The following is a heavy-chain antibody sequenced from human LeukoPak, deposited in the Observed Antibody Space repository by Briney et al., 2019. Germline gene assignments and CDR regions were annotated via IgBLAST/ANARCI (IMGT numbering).Heavy chain of an antibody. CDR3: ARASSYYGSGSPLNYFDY. Sequence: ASVKVSCKASGYTFTSYGISWVRLAPGQGLEWMGRISAYSGNTNYAQKLQGRVTMTTDTSTSTAYMEMRSLRSDDTAVYYCARASSYYGSGSPLNYFDYWGQGTLITVSS. D-gene: IGHD3-10*01. V-gene: IGHV1-18*04. J-gene: IGHJ4*02. CDR2: ISAYSGNT. CDR1: GYTFTSYG.